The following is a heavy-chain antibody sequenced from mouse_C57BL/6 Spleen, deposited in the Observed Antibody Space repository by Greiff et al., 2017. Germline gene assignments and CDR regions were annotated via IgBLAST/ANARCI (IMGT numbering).Heavy chain of an antibody. V-gene: IGHV5-15*01. Sequence: EVKLVESGGGLVQPGGSLKLSCAASGFTFSDYGMAWVRQAPRKGPEWVAFISNLAYSIYYADTVTGRFTISRENAKNTLYLEMSSLRSEDTAMYYCARQGLRGDYYAMDYWGQGTSVTVSS. CDR2: ISNLAYSI. CDR1: GFTFSDYG. D-gene: IGHD2-4*01. J-gene: IGHJ4*01. CDR3: ARQGLRGDYYAMDY.